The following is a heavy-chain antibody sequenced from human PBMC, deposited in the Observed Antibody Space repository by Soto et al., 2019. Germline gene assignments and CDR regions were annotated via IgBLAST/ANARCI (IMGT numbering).Heavy chain of an antibody. Sequence: QVQLVESGGGVGQPGRSLRLSCAASGFTFSSYAMHWVRQAPGKGLDWVAVISYDGSNKNYTDSVKGRFTISRDNSKNTLYMQMNSLRGDDTAVYYCARDPTVNYDYGEYYGLDVSGQGTTVTVSS. J-gene: IGHJ6*02. CDR2: ISYDGSNK. CDR3: ARDPTVNYDYGEYYGLDV. V-gene: IGHV3-30-3*01. CDR1: GFTFSSYA. D-gene: IGHD4-17*01.